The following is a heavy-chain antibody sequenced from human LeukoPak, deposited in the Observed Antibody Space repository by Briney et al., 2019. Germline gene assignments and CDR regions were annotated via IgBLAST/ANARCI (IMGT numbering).Heavy chain of an antibody. Sequence: GGSLRLSCAASGFNFSEYPMNWVRQTPGEGLEWVTHIRADTFTISYADSVKGRFTISRDNAKDSLYLQMNSLRGEDTAVYYCVRDHVFAFDIWGQGTMVSVSS. CDR1: GFNFSEYP. V-gene: IGHV3-48*01. CDR3: VRDHVFAFDI. CDR2: IRADTFTI. D-gene: IGHD3-10*02. J-gene: IGHJ3*02.